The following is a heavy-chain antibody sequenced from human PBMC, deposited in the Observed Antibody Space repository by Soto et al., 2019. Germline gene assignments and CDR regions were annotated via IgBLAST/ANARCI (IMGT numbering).Heavy chain of an antibody. J-gene: IGHJ4*02. V-gene: IGHV3-30-3*01. CDR2: ISYDGSNK. Sequence: QVQLVESGGGVVQPGRSLRLSCAASGFTFSSYAMHWVRQAPGKGLEWVAVISYDGSNKYYADSVKGRFTISRDNSKNTLYLQMNSLRAEDTAVYYCARVRGGGGYCSSTSCAPQGITFGGVIGYWGQGTLVTVSS. CDR3: ARVRGGGGYCSSTSCAPQGITFGGVIGY. CDR1: GFTFSSYA. D-gene: IGHD2-2*01.